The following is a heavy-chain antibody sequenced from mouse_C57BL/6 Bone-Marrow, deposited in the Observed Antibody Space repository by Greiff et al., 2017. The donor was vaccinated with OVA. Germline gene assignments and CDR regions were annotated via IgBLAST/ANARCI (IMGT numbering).Heavy chain of an antibody. Sequence: EVKLMESGGGLVQSGRSLRLSCATSGFTFSDFYMEWVRQAPGKGLEWIAASRNKANDYTTEYSASVKGRFIVSRDTSQSILYLQMNALRAEDTAIYYCARDYGNFWGQGTLVTVSA. CDR2: SRNKANDYTT. CDR1: GFTFSDFY. V-gene: IGHV7-1*01. J-gene: IGHJ3*01. CDR3: ARDYGNF. D-gene: IGHD2-1*01.